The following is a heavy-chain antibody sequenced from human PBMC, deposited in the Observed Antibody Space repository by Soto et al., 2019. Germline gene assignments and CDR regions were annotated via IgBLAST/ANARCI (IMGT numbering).Heavy chain of an antibody. D-gene: IGHD6-6*01. CDR1: GYTFTGYY. Sequence: EASVKVSCKASGYTFTGYYIHWVRQAPGQGLEWMGWINPNSGGTNYAQKFQGWVTMTRDTSISAAYMELSRLRSDDTAVYYCAREGSSGLDYWGQGTLVTVSS. J-gene: IGHJ4*02. V-gene: IGHV1-2*04. CDR2: INPNSGGT. CDR3: AREGSSGLDY.